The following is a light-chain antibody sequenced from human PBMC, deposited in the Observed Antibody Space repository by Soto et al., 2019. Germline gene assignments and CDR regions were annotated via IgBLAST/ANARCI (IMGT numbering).Light chain of an antibody. CDR1: QSVGKY. V-gene: IGKV3-20*01. Sequence: EIVLTRSPGTLSLPPGQRATLCCRAIQSVGKYLAWYQQKPGQAPRLLIYGESTRATGIPARFSGSGSGTDFTLTISRLEPEDFAVYYCQQYGGSPRTFGQGTKVDIK. CDR3: QQYGGSPRT. CDR2: GES. J-gene: IGKJ1*01.